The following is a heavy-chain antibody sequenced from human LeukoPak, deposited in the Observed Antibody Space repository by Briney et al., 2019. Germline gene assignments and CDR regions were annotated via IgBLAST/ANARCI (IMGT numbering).Heavy chain of an antibody. CDR1: GYSIGSGYY. Sequence: SETLSLTXAVSGYSIGSGYYWGWIRQPPGKGLEWIGGIYHSGSTYYNPSLKSRVTISVDTSKNQFSLKLSSVTAADTAVYYCASYNGSYYDYSDYWGQGTLVTVSS. J-gene: IGHJ4*02. D-gene: IGHD1-26*01. CDR2: IYHSGST. V-gene: IGHV4-38-2*01. CDR3: ASYNGSYYDYSDY.